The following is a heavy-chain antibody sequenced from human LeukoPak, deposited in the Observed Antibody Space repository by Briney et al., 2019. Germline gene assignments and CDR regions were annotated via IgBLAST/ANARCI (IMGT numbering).Heavy chain of an antibody. CDR2: IYYYSGST. CDR1: GDSINSGGYY. V-gene: IGHV4-31*03. J-gene: IGHJ4*02. CDR3: ARSLTAYCFYS. D-gene: IGHD3-9*01. Sequence: SQTLSLTCTVSGDSINSGGYYWSWIRQHPGKGLEWIGYIYYYSGSTYYNPSLKSRATISVDTSKNQFSLRLSSVTAAATAVYYCARSLTAYCFYSWGQGTLVTVSS.